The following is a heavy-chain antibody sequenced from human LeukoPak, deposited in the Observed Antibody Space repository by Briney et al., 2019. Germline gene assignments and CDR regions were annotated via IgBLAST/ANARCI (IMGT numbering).Heavy chain of an antibody. Sequence: QTGGSLRLSCAASGFTFSSYGMSWVRQAPGKGLEWVSTISGSGGSTYYADSVKGRFTISRDNSKNTLYLQMNSLRAEDTAVYYCAKDLQLWLSDYWGQGTLVTVSS. V-gene: IGHV3-23*01. J-gene: IGHJ4*02. CDR2: ISGSGGST. CDR3: AKDLQLWLSDY. CDR1: GFTFSSYG. D-gene: IGHD5-18*01.